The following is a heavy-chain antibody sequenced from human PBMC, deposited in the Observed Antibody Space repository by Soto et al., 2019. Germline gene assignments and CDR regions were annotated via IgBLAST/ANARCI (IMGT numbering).Heavy chain of an antibody. CDR3: AKGGIGRARGLDS. V-gene: IGHV3-23*01. Sequence: EVQLLESGGGLIQPGGSLRLSCAASGFTFSSYAMTWVRQAPGKGLQWISSISDGPDGAYYADSVKGRFTISRDNSKNTLCLQMDSLRPDDTARYYCAKGGIGRARGLDSGGEGTLVTVSS. CDR2: ISDGPDGA. D-gene: IGHD2-21*01. J-gene: IGHJ4*02. CDR1: GFTFSSYA.